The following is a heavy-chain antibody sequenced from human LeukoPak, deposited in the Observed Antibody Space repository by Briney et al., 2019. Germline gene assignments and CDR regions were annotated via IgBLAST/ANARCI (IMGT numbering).Heavy chain of an antibody. J-gene: IGHJ4*02. V-gene: IGHV3-30-3*01. CDR2: TSSDLNVK. D-gene: IGHD3-10*01. CDR3: AREGYYGSGSPPSLYFDY. Sequence: GGSLRLSCAASGFTYRNYVIHWVRQAPGKGLEWVAVTSSDLNVKLYADSVKGRFTISRDNSRSTLYLQMNSLRPEDTAIYYCAREGYYGSGSPPSLYFDYWGQGTLVTVSS. CDR1: GFTYRNYV.